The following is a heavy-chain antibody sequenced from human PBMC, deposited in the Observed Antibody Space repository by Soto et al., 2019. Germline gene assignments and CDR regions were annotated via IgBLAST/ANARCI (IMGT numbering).Heavy chain of an antibody. J-gene: IGHJ4*02. V-gene: IGHV3-30*18. CDR2: INYNGSNK. D-gene: IGHD2-15*01. Sequence: TLSLTCQASGCNFGSYYRHWVRQPPGKGLEWVGVINYNGSNKYYADSVKGPFTISRDNSKITLYLHLPTLKPEDTTVYHCAKDRGGRTFCSKFGYWGQGTLVTVSS. CDR1: GCNFGSYY. CDR3: AKDRGGRTFCSKFGY.